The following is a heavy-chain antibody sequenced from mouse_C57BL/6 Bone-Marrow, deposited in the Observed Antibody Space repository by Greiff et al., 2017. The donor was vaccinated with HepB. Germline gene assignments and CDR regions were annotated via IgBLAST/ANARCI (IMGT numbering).Heavy chain of an antibody. D-gene: IGHD2-1*01. CDR2: IYPRSGNT. Sequence: VKLQQSGAELARPGASVKLSCKASGYTFTSYGISWVKQRTGQGLEWIGEIYPRSGNTYYNEKFKGKATLTADKSSSTAYMELRSLTSEDSAVYFCARIFYYGYAMDYWGQGTSVTVSS. V-gene: IGHV1-81*01. CDR3: ARIFYYGYAMDY. J-gene: IGHJ4*01. CDR1: GYTFTSYG.